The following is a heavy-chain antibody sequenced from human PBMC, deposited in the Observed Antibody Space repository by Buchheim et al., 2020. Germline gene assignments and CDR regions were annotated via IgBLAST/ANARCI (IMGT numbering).Heavy chain of an antibody. J-gene: IGHJ6*02. CDR2: IKQDGSEK. CDR3: ASSLTYYYYGMDV. CDR1: GFTFSSYW. Sequence: EVQLVESGGGLVQPGGSLRLSCAASGFTFSSYWMSWVRLAPGKGLEWVANIKQDGSEKYYVDSVKGRFTISRDNAKNSLYLQMNSLSAEDTAVYYCASSLTYYYYGMDVWGQGTT. V-gene: IGHV3-7*01.